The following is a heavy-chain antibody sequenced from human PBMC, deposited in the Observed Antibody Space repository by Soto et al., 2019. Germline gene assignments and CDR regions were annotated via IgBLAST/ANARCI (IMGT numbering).Heavy chain of an antibody. CDR1: GYTFTSLD. D-gene: IGHD2-15*01. CDR2: MNPSSGST. V-gene: IGHV1-8*01. J-gene: IGHJ4*02. Sequence: ASVKVSCKASGYTFTSLDINWVRQATGQGLEWMGWMNPSSGSTGSAQKFQGRVAMTRDTSINTAYMELSSLRSDDTAVYYCARGRGYSDGIDYWGQGTLVTVSS. CDR3: ARGRGYSDGIDY.